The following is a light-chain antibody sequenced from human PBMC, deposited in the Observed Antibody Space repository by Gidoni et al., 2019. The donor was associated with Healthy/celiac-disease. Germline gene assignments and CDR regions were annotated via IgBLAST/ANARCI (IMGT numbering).Light chain of an antibody. J-gene: IGKJ3*01. Sequence: DIQMTQSPSSLSASVGDRVTITSRASHGISNYLAWYQQKPGKVPKLLIYAASTLQSGVPSRFSGSGSGTDFTLTISSLQPEDVATYYCQKYNSAPLTFXPXTKVXIK. CDR3: QKYNSAPLT. V-gene: IGKV1-27*01. CDR2: AAS. CDR1: HGISNY.